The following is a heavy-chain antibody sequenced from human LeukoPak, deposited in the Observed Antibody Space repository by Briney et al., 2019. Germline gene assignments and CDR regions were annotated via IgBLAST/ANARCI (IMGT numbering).Heavy chain of an antibody. Sequence: GRSLRLSCAASGFTFDDYAMHWVRQAPGKGLEWVSGISWNSGSIDYADSVKGRFTVSRDNAKNSLYLQVDSLRADDTAVYYCARYSSSSSVVALGQGALVTVSS. J-gene: IGHJ5*02. V-gene: IGHV3-9*01. CDR2: ISWNSGSI. D-gene: IGHD6-13*01. CDR1: GFTFDDYA. CDR3: ARYSSSSSVVA.